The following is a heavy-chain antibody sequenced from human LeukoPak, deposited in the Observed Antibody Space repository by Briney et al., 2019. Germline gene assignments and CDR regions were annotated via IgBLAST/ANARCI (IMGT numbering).Heavy chain of an antibody. CDR1: GGSFSGYY. V-gene: IGHV4-34*01. CDR3: ARGLSMEKWELLYY. J-gene: IGHJ4*02. D-gene: IGHD1-26*01. CDR2: INHSGST. Sequence: PSETLSLTCAVYGGSFSGYYWSWIRQPPGKGLEWIGEINHSGSTNYNPSLKSRVTISVDTSKNQFSLKLSSVTAADTAVYYCARGLSMEKWELLYYWGQGTLVTVSS.